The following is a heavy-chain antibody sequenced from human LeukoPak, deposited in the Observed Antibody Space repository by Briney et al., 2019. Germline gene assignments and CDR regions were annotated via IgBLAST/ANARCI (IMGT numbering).Heavy chain of an antibody. J-gene: IGHJ4*02. V-gene: IGHV3-48*02. CDR1: GFIFSKYS. CDR2: ISSSSDTI. CDR3: ARDGYCSSGSCYGSYDY. Sequence: GGSLRLSCAASGFIFSKYSMYWVRQAPGKGLEWVSYISSSSDTIYYADSVKGRFTISRDNAKNSLYLQMNSLRDEDTAVYYCARDGYCSSGSCYGSYDYWGQGTLVTVSS. D-gene: IGHD2-15*01.